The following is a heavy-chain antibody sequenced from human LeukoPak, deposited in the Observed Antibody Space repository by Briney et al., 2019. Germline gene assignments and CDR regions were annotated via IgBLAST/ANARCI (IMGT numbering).Heavy chain of an antibody. V-gene: IGHV1-69*13. D-gene: IGHD2-15*01. CDR2: IIPIFGTA. J-gene: IGHJ3*02. CDR1: GGTFSSYA. Sequence: ASVTVSFKASGGTFSSYAISWVRQAPGQGLEWMGGIIPIFGTANYAQKFQGRVTITADESTSTAYMELSSLRSEDTAVYYCARLAPRSRAHAFDIWGQGTMVTVSS. CDR3: ARLAPRSRAHAFDI.